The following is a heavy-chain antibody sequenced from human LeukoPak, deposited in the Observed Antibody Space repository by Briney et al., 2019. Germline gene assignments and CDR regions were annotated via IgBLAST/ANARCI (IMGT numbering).Heavy chain of an antibody. CDR1: GFTFSDYW. CDR2: IRYDGSNK. V-gene: IGHV3-30*02. Sequence: GESLRLSCAASGFTFSDYWMHWVRQAPGKGLEWVAFIRYDGSNKYYADSVKGRFTISRDNSKNTLYLQMNSLRAEDTAVYYCAKDLEGYSYGYDYFDYWGQGTLVTVSS. D-gene: IGHD5-18*01. CDR3: AKDLEGYSYGYDYFDY. J-gene: IGHJ4*02.